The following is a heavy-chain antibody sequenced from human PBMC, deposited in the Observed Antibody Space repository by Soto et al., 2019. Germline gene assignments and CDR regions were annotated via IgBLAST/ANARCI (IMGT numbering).Heavy chain of an antibody. J-gene: IGHJ3*02. Sequence: EVQLVESGGGLVQPGRSLRLSCAASGFTFDDYAMHWVRQAPGKGLEWVSGISWNSGSIGDADSVKGRFTISRDNAKKSLYLQMNSLRAEDTALYYCAKGSYCSGGSCYVFAFDIWGQGTMVTVSS. CDR3: AKGSYCSGGSCYVFAFDI. V-gene: IGHV3-9*01. CDR2: ISWNSGSI. CDR1: GFTFDDYA. D-gene: IGHD2-15*01.